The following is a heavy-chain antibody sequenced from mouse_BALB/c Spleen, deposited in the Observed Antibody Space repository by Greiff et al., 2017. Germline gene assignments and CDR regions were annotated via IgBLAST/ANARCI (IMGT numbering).Heavy chain of an antibody. CDR3: TRDRETRNAMDY. Sequence: DVHLVESGGGLVKPGGSLKLSCAASGFTFSSYTMSWVRQTPEKRLEWVATISSGGSYTYYPDSVKGRFTISRDNAKNTLYLQMSSLKSEDTAMYYCTRDRETRNAMDYWGQGTSVTVSS. J-gene: IGHJ4*01. CDR2: ISSGGSYT. D-gene: IGHD3-3*01. CDR1: GFTFSSYT. V-gene: IGHV5-6-4*01.